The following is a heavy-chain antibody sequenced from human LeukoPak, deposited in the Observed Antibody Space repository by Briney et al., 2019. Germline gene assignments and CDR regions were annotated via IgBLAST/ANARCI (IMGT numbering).Heavy chain of an antibody. J-gene: IGHJ4*02. CDR1: GDSISSSSYY. CDR2: IYYSGST. V-gene: IGHV4-39*07. CDR3: ARDSSGYDLGFDY. Sequence: SETLSLTCTVSGDSISSSSYYWGWIRQPPGKGLEWIGSIYYSGSTNYNPSLKSRVTISLDTFENQFSLKLSSVTAADTAVYYCARDSSGYDLGFDYWGQGTLVTVSS. D-gene: IGHD5-12*01.